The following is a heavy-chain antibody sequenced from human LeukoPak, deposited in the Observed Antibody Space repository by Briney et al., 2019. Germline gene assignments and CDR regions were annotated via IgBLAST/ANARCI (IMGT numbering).Heavy chain of an antibody. CDR3: VREEYDDLGY. Sequence: GGSLRLSCAASGFTVSSNYMSWVRQAPGKGLEWVSVIYSGGSTYYADSVKGRFTISRDNSKNTLYLQMNSLRAEDTAVYYCVREEYDDLGYWGQGTLVTVSS. J-gene: IGHJ4*02. CDR1: GFTVSSNY. D-gene: IGHD3-3*01. V-gene: IGHV3-66*01. CDR2: IYSGGST.